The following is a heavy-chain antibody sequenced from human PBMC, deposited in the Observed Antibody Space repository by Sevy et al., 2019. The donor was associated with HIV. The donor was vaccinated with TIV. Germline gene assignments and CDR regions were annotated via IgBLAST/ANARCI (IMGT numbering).Heavy chain of an antibody. Sequence: GGSLGLSCAASGFTFSSYWMSWVRQAPGKGLEWVANIKQDGSEKYYVDSVKGRFTISRDNAKNSLYLQMNSLRAEDTAVYYCARVMATGSFDYWGQGTLVTVSS. D-gene: IGHD5-12*01. CDR1: GFTFSSYW. CDR2: IKQDGSEK. J-gene: IGHJ4*02. CDR3: ARVMATGSFDY. V-gene: IGHV3-7*01.